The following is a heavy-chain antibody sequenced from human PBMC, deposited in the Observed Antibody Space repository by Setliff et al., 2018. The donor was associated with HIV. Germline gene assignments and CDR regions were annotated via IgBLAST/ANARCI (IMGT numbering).Heavy chain of an antibody. V-gene: IGHV3-21*05. J-gene: IGHJ3*02. Sequence: GGSLRLSCAASGFIFSTNWMSWVRQVPGKGLEWISYITKEGDETHYADSVKGRFTISRDNAKNSVHLEMSGLRNEDTALYYCVRGLMWAFDIWGQGTMVTVSS. D-gene: IGHD1-26*01. CDR3: VRGLMWAFDI. CDR1: GFIFSTNW. CDR2: ITKEGDET.